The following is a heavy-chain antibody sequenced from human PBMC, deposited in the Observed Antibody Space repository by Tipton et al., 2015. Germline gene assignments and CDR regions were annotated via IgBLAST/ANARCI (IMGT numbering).Heavy chain of an antibody. Sequence: TLSLTCAVSAYSISSDYYWGWIRQPPGKGLEWIGSISHSGNTYYNPSLKSRVTMSRDTPKNQFSLKLSSVTAADTAVYYCARQHCYSTTCYAEFYYFDYWGQGSLVTVSS. CDR2: ISHSGNT. J-gene: IGHJ4*02. D-gene: IGHD2-2*01. CDR1: AYSISSDYY. CDR3: ARQHCYSTTCYAEFYYFDY. V-gene: IGHV4-38-2*01.